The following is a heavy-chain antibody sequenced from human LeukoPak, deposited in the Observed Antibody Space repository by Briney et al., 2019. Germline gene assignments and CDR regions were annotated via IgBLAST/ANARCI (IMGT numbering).Heavy chain of an antibody. Sequence: GGSLRLSRAASGFTFSHFGMHWVRQAPGKGLEWLAFIQYDGSDKYYADSVKGRFTISRDNAKNSLYLQMNSLRAEDTAVYYCAELGITMIGCVWGKGTTVTISS. J-gene: IGHJ6*04. D-gene: IGHD3-10*02. CDR1: GFTFSHFG. V-gene: IGHV3-30*02. CDR3: AELGITMIGCV. CDR2: IQYDGSDK.